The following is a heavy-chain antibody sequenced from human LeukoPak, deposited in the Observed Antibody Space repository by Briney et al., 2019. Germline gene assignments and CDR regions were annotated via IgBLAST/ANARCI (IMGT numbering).Heavy chain of an antibody. CDR1: GFSFSAYA. CDR3: VKTGSGWYGDY. V-gene: IGHV3-30*02. J-gene: IGHJ4*02. Sequence: GGSLRLSCAASGFSFSAYAMYWVRQAPGKGPQWVALIRYDGINKYYGDSVKGRFTISRDNSKNMLYLQMNSLRAEDTAVYYCVKTGSGWYGDYWGQGARVTVSS. CDR2: IRYDGINK. D-gene: IGHD6-13*01.